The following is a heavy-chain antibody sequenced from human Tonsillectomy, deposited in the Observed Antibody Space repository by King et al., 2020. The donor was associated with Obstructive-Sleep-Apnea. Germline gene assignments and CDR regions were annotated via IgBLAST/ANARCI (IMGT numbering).Heavy chain of an antibody. V-gene: IGHV4-30-4*01. CDR1: GGSLRRGDYY. CDR3: ARKGKWLQSLPFDY. CDR2: LYCSGST. J-gene: IGHJ4*02. Sequence: VPLPASGPGLVPPSQTLSLTCTVSGGSLRRGDYYWHWLRPPPGKGLEWVGYLYCSGSTYSTPSLQSRVTISLDTSKNQFSLKVNSMTDADTAVYYCARKGKWLQSLPFDYWGQGTLVTVSA. D-gene: IGHD5-24*01.